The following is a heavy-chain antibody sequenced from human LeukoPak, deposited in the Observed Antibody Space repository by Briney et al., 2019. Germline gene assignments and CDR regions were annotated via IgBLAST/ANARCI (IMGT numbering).Heavy chain of an antibody. D-gene: IGHD3-3*01. J-gene: IGHJ4*02. CDR2: INPQNGNT. V-gene: IGHV1-18*04. CDR1: GYSFTTYV. Sequence: ASVKVSCKASGYSFTTYVITWVRQAPGQGPEWLGWINPQNGNTNFAQRFQGRVTMTTDTSTNTAYMELRSLTSDDTAVYYCARDYTIFGVVPEYYFDDWGQGTLVTVSS. CDR3: ARDYTIFGVVPEYYFDD.